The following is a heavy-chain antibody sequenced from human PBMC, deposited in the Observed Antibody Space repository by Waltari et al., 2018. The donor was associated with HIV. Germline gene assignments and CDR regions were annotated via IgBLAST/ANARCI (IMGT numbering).Heavy chain of an antibody. D-gene: IGHD6-13*01. CDR1: GGSFSGSY. CDR2: INHSGST. J-gene: IGHJ3*02. CDR3: ARGLPYSSSAPVAFDI. V-gene: IGHV4-34*01. Sequence: QVQLQQWGAGLFKPSETLSLTCAVYGGSFSGSYLNWIRQPPGKGLEWIGEINHSGSTNYNPSLKSRVTISVDTSKNQFSLKLSSVTAADTAVYYCARGLPYSSSAPVAFDIWGQGTMVTVSS.